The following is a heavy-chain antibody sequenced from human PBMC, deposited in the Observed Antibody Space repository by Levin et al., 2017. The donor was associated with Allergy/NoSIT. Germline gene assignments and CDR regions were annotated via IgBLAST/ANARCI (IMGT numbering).Heavy chain of an antibody. D-gene: IGHD6-19*01. J-gene: IGHJ3*02. CDR2: INSDGSST. V-gene: IGHV3-74*01. CDR3: AREMAVAGTWDDAFDI. Sequence: GGSLRLSCAASGFTFSSYWMHWVRQAPGKGLVWVSRINSDGSSTSYADSVKGRFTISRDNAKNTLYLQMNSLRAEDTAVYYCAREMAVAGTWDDAFDIWGQGTMVTVSS. CDR1: GFTFSSYW.